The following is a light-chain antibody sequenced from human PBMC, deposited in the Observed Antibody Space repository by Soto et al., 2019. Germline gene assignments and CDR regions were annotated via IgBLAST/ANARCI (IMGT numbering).Light chain of an antibody. CDR3: QQRSSWPPIT. V-gene: IGKV3-11*01. Sequence: EIVLTQSPATLSLSPGERATLSCRASQSVNTYLAWYQHKPGQAPRRLIFDTSTRAPGIPARFSGSGSGTDFTLTISSLEPEDFAVYYCQQRSSWPPITFGQGTRLEIK. CDR1: QSVNTY. CDR2: DTS. J-gene: IGKJ5*01.